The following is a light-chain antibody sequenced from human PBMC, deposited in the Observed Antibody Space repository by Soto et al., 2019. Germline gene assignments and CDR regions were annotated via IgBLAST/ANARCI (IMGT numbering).Light chain of an antibody. CDR1: QSVSTN. V-gene: IGKV3-15*01. CDR2: GES. J-gene: IGKJ5*01. Sequence: EVGLTQSPATLCVSPGERAPPSLRASQSVSTNLAWYQQRPGQAPRLLIYGESARATGIPDRFSGSGAGTEFTLTISSLQSEDFAVYYCHQYNNWRTVGQVTRLEIK. CDR3: HQYNNWRT.